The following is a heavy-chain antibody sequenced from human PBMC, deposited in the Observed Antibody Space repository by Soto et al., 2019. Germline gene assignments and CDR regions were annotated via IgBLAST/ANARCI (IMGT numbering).Heavy chain of an antibody. Sequence: ASVKVSCKVSGYTLTELSMHWVRQAPGKGLEWMGGFDPEDGETIYAQKFQGRVTMTEDTSTDTAYMELSSLRSEDTAVYYCATDGGRFLEWLLLNYWGQGTLVTVSS. CDR3: ATDGGRFLEWLLLNY. CDR1: GYTLTELS. D-gene: IGHD3-3*01. J-gene: IGHJ4*02. V-gene: IGHV1-24*01. CDR2: FDPEDGET.